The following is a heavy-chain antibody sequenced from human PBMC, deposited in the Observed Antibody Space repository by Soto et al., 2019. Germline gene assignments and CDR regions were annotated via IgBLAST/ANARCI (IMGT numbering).Heavy chain of an antibody. V-gene: IGHV1-18*01. CDR2: ISAYNGNT. D-gene: IGHD6-13*01. CDR1: GYTFTSYG. Sequence: ASVKVSCKASGYTFTSYGISWVRQAPGQGLEWMGWISAYNGNTNCAQKLQGRVTMTTDTSTSTAYMELRSLRSDDTAVYYCARDAPIAAAGTVFDYWGQGTLVTVSS. J-gene: IGHJ4*02. CDR3: ARDAPIAAAGTVFDY.